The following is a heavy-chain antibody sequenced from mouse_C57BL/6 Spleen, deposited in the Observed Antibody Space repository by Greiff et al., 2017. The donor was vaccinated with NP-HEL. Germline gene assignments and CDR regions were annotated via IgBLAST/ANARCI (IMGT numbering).Heavy chain of an antibody. CDR3: AREDTTVVAKAMDY. J-gene: IGHJ4*01. CDR2: IYPGDGDT. CDR1: GYAFSSSW. V-gene: IGHV1-82*01. Sequence: QVQLKESGPELVKPGASVKISCKASGYAFSSSWMNWVKQRPGKGLEWIGRIYPGDGDTNYNGKFKGKATLTADKSSSTAYMQLSSLTSEDSAVYFCAREDTTVVAKAMDYWGQGTSVTVSS. D-gene: IGHD1-1*01.